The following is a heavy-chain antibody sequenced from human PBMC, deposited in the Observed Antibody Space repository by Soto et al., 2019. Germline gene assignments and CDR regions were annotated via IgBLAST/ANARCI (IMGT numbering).Heavy chain of an antibody. Sequence: SETLSLTCAVYGGSFSGYYWSWIHQPPGKGLEWIGEINHSGSTNYNPSLKSRVTISVDTSKNQFSLKLSSVTAADTAVYYCARCVPAALYDYYYGMDVWGQGTTVTVSS. J-gene: IGHJ6*02. CDR1: GGSFSGYY. V-gene: IGHV4-34*01. CDR2: INHSGST. CDR3: ARCVPAALYDYYYGMDV. D-gene: IGHD2-2*01.